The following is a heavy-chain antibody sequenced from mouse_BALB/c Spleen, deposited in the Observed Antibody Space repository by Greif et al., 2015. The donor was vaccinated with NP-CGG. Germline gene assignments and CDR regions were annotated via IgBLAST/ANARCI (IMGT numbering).Heavy chain of an antibody. J-gene: IGHJ2*01. D-gene: IGHD1-1*01. CDR2: INPSTGYT. Sequence: VQLQQSGAELAKPGASVKMSCKASGYTFTSYWMHWVKQRPGQGLVWIGYINPSTGYTEYNQKFKDKATLTADKSSSTAYMQLSSLTSEDSAVYYCARKGTTVVDYFDYWGQGTTLTVSS. CDR1: GYTFTSYW. CDR3: ARKGTTVVDYFDY. V-gene: IGHV1-7*01.